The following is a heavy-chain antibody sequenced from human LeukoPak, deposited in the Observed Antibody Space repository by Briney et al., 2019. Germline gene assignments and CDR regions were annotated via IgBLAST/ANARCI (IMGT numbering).Heavy chain of an antibody. CDR2: IHPHSGDT. CDR1: GYAFTGHH. D-gene: IGHD3-10*01. CDR3: SSHYGPGPV. J-gene: IGHJ4*02. Sequence: ASVKVSCKASGYAFTGHHIVWVRQAPGQGLEWMGWIHPHSGDTNYAQNFQGRVTMTRDTSISTAYMELSRLTSDDTALYYCSSHYGPGPVWGQGTLVTVSS. V-gene: IGHV1-2*02.